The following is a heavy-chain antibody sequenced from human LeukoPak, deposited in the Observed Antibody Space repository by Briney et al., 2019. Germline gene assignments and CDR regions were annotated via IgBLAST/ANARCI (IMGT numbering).Heavy chain of an antibody. Sequence: GGSLRLSCAASGFTFSSHWMNWVRQAPGKGLEWVANVNQGGSEKNYVDSVKGRFPISRDNAKNSLYLQMNSLGVEDTAVYYCARDPDPIVGVSFDYWGQGTLVTVSS. CDR2: VNQGGSEK. CDR1: GFTFSSHW. CDR3: ARDPDPIVGVSFDY. J-gene: IGHJ4*02. V-gene: IGHV3-7*01. D-gene: IGHD1-26*01.